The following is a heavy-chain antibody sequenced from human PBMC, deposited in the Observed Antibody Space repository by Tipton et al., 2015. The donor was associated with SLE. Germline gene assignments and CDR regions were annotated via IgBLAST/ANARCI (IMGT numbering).Heavy chain of an antibody. CDR1: GEALGSGAYY. J-gene: IGHJ6*03. D-gene: IGHD5-18*01. CDR2: IYYSGNT. Sequence: GEALGSGAYYWNWIRQNPGKGLEWIGFIYYSGNTYSNPSLKGRVTLSIDTSKNQFSLKLTSVTAADTALYYCARAGLGYTYYYYMDVWGKGTTVTVSS. V-gene: IGHV4-31*02. CDR3: ARAGLGYTYYYYMDV.